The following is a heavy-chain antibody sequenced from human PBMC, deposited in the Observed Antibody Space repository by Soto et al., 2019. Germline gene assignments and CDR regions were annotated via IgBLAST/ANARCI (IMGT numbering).Heavy chain of an antibody. CDR1: GGSFSGYY. V-gene: IGHV4-34*01. CDR2: INHSGST. J-gene: IGHJ4*02. CDR3: ARVESGEFDY. Sequence: PSETLSLTCAVCGGSFSGYYWSWIRQPPGKGLEWIGEINHSGSTNYNPSLKSRVTISVDTSKNQFSLKLSSVTAADTAVYYCARVESGEFDYWGQGTLVTVSS.